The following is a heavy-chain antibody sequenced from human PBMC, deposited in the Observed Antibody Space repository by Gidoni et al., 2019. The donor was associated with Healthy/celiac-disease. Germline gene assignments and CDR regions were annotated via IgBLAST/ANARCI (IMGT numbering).Heavy chain of an antibody. D-gene: IGHD3-10*01. CDR3: ARDSSNVLLSTHGTFDI. J-gene: IGHJ3*02. V-gene: IGHV3-11*01. Sequence: QVQLVESGGGLVKPGGSLRLSCAASGSTFSDYSMSWIRQAPGKGLEWVSYISSSGSTIYYADSVKGRFTISRDNAKNSLYLQMNSLRAEDTAVYYCARDSSNVLLSTHGTFDIWGQGTMVTVSS. CDR1: GSTFSDYS. CDR2: ISSSGSTI.